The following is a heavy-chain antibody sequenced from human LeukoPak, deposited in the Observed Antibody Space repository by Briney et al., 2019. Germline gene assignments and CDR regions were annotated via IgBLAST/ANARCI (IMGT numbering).Heavy chain of an antibody. D-gene: IGHD1-14*01. J-gene: IGHJ4*02. V-gene: IGHV4-34*01. CDR3: SGGRLQYNN. CDR2: INHSGSN. CDR1: GGSFSGYY. Sequence: SETLSLTCAVYGGSFSGYYWSWIRQPPGKGLEWIGEINHSGSNNYNPSLKSRATISVDKSKNQSSRKRTSLPAAATAVFYFSGGRLQYNNWGQGTLVTVSS.